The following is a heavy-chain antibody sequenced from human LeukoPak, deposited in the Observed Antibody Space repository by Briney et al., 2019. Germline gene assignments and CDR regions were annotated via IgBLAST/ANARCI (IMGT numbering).Heavy chain of an antibody. CDR2: ITGNGGNT. J-gene: IGHJ2*01. V-gene: IGHV3-23*01. D-gene: IGHD2-21*02. CDR1: EFTFSNYA. CDR3: ARVVVVTGVESSYFGL. Sequence: GGSLRLSCAASEFTFSNYAMTWVRQAPGKGLEWVSTITGNGGNTYSADSVKGRFTISRDDSENTLCLQVNSLRAEDTATYYCARVVVVTGVESSYFGLWGRGTLVAVSS.